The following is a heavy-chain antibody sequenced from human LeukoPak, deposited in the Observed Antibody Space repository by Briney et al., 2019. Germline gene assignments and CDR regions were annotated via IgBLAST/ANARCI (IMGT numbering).Heavy chain of an antibody. V-gene: IGHV4-59*01. CDR3: ARTEYYFDH. D-gene: IGHD1-14*01. CDR1: SDSLSSYY. J-gene: IGHJ4*02. Sequence: SETLSLTCTVSSDSLSSYYWSWIRQPPGKGLEWIGYIYYSGSSNYNPSLKSRVTMSVDTSKSQFSLKVSSVTAADTAVCYCARTEYYFDHWGQGTLVTVSS. CDR2: IYYSGSS.